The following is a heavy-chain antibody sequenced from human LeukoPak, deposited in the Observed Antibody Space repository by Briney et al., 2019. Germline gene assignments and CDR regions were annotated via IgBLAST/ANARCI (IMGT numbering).Heavy chain of an antibody. J-gene: IGHJ4*02. V-gene: IGHV4-59*01. D-gene: IGHD3-22*01. CDR1: GGSISSYY. CDR3: ARDLYGGSDSSGYFYPFDY. CDR2: IYYSGST. Sequence: PSETLSLTCTVSGGSISSYYWSWIRQPPGKELEWIGYIYYSGSTNYNPSLKSRVTISVDTAKNQFSLKLSSVTAADTAVYYCARDLYGGSDSSGYFYPFDYWGQGTLVTVSS.